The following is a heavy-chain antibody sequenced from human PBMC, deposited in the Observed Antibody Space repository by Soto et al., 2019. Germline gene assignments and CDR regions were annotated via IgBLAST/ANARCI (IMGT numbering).Heavy chain of an antibody. D-gene: IGHD6-6*01. CDR3: ARHRARNWFDP. CDR1: GGSISSSSYY. V-gene: IGHV4-39*01. Sequence: SETLSLTSTVSGGSISSSSYYWGWIRQPPVKGLEWIGSIYYSGGTYYDPSLKSRVTISVDTSKNQFSLNLSSVSAADTAVFYCARHRARNWFDPWGQGTLVTVSS. CDR2: IYYSGGT. J-gene: IGHJ5*02.